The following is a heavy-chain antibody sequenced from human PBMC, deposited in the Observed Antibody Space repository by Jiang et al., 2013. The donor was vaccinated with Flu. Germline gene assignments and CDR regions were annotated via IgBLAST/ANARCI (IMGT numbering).Heavy chain of an antibody. J-gene: IGHJ4*02. D-gene: IGHD6-19*01. V-gene: IGHV4-39*01. CDR1: GGSISSSSYY. Sequence: KPSETLSLTCTVSGGSISSSSYYWGWIRQPPGKGLEWIGSIYYSGSTYYHPSLKSRVTISVDTSKNQFSLKLSSVTAADTAVYYCAKSSSGWKKNFDYWGQGTLVTVSS. CDR3: AKSSSGWKKNFDY. CDR2: IYYSGST.